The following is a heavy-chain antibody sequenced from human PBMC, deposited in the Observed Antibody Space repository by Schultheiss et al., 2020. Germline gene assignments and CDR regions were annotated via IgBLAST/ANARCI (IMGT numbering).Heavy chain of an antibody. D-gene: IGHD6-13*01. Sequence: GGSLRLSCAASGFTFSSYAMSWVRQAPGKGLEWVSAISGSGGSTYYADSVKGRFTISRDNSKNTLYLQMNSLRAEDTAVYYCAKYGRAYSSSWYGVYWGQGTLVNGYS. CDR2: ISGSGGST. CDR1: GFTFSSYA. J-gene: IGHJ4*02. V-gene: IGHV3-23*01. CDR3: AKYGRAYSSSWYGVY.